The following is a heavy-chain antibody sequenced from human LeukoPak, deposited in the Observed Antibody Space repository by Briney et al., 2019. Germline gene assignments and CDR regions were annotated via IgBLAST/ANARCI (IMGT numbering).Heavy chain of an antibody. Sequence: SETLSLTCPVSGYSISSGYYWGWIRQHPGKGLEWIGGLYHSGSTYYNPSIKSRVTISVDTSKNQFSLKLSSVTAADPAVYYCARASGGNSYAFDIWGQGTMVTVSS. J-gene: IGHJ3*02. CDR2: LYHSGST. CDR1: GYSISSGYY. D-gene: IGHD4-23*01. V-gene: IGHV4-38-2*02. CDR3: ARASGGNSYAFDI.